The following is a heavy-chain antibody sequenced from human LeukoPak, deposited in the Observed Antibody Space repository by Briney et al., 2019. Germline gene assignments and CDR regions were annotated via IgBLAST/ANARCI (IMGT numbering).Heavy chain of an antibody. J-gene: IGHJ6*02. CDR2: INPSGGST. V-gene: IGHV1-46*01. Sequence: ASVKVSCKASGYTFTGYYMPWVRQAPGQGLEWMGIINPSGGSTSYAQKFQGRVTMTRDTSTSTVYMELSSLRSEDTAVYYCARERAARPIHYYYYYGMDVWGQGTTVTVSS. D-gene: IGHD6-6*01. CDR1: GYTFTGYY. CDR3: ARERAARPIHYYYYYGMDV.